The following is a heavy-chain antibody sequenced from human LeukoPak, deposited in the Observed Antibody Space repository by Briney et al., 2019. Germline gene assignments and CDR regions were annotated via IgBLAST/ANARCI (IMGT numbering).Heavy chain of an antibody. J-gene: IGHJ5*02. CDR2: IRSKAYGGTT. Sequence: PGGSLRLSCTASGFTFGDYAMSWVRQAPGKGLEWVGFIRSKAYGGTTEYAASVKGRFTISRDDSKSIAYLQMNSLETEDTAVYYCTRDGRGYLTNWFDPWGQGTLVTVSS. D-gene: IGHD2-15*01. CDR1: GFTFGDYA. V-gene: IGHV3-49*04. CDR3: TRDGRGYLTNWFDP.